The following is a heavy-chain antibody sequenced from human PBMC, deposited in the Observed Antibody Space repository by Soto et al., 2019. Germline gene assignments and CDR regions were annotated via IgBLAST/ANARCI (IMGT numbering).Heavy chain of an antibody. CDR2: FYYSGST. CDR1: GGSISSSY. J-gene: IGHJ4*02. Sequence: QVQLQESGPGLVKPSETLSLTCTVSGGSISSSYWSWIRQPPGKGLEWIGYFYYSGSTNYNPSLKIRXTXSVDTSKNQFSLKVSSVTAADTAVYYGARGSVYLAYWGQGTLVTVSS. CDR3: ARGSVYLAY. D-gene: IGHD2-8*01. V-gene: IGHV4-59*01.